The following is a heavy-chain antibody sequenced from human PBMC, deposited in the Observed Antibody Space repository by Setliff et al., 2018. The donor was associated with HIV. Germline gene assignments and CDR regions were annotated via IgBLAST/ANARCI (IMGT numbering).Heavy chain of an antibody. V-gene: IGHV4-61*09. D-gene: IGHD3-10*01. CDR3: ATYADRESNRFDP. CDR2: IYTSGTT. Sequence: LSLTCTVSGGSVSSGAYYWNWIRQPAGKGLEWIGQIYTSGTTNYLPSLKSRVTISRDTSKNQFSLKLSSVTAADTAVYYCATYADRESNRFDPWGQGTLVTVSS. CDR1: GGSVSSGAYY. J-gene: IGHJ5*02.